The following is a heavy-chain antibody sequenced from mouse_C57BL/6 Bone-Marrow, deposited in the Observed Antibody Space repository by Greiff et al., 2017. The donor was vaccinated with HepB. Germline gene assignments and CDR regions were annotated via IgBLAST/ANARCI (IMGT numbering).Heavy chain of an antibody. Sequence: EVHLVESGGGLVQSGRSLRLSCATSGFTFSDFYMEWVRQAPGKGLEWIAASRNKANDYTTEYSASVKGRFIVSRDTSQSALYLQMNALRAEDTAIYYCARSYGSSSMDYWGQGTSVTVSS. J-gene: IGHJ4*01. V-gene: IGHV7-1*01. CDR1: GFTFSDFY. CDR2: SRNKANDYTT. D-gene: IGHD1-1*01. CDR3: ARSYGSSSMDY.